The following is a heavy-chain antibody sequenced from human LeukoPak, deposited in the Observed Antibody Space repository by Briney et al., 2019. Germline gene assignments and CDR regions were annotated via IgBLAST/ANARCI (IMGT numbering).Heavy chain of an antibody. CDR1: GGSITNTNYC. CDR3: AGLFVGEYYGSGYYFDD. J-gene: IGHJ4*02. V-gene: IGHV4-39*02. D-gene: IGHD3-10*01. CDR2: LFYSGST. Sequence: SETLSLTCTVSGGSITNTNYCWGWIRQPPKKGLEYIGSLFYSGSTSYHPSLKSRVTMSIDTSKNHLSLKLNSVTAADTAVYYCAGLFVGEYYGSGYYFDDWGQGTLVTVTS.